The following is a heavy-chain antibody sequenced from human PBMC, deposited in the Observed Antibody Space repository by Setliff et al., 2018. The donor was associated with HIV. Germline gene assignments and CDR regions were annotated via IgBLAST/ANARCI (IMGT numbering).Heavy chain of an antibody. CDR2: IGSKAYGGTT. V-gene: IGHV3-49*04. Sequence: GGSLRLSCTASGFTFGDYAMSWVRQAPGKGLEWVGFIGSKAYGGTTEYAASVKGRFTISRDDSKSIAYLQMNSLKTEDTAVYYCTRDLTLWFGELYYYYGMDVWGQGTTVTVSS. J-gene: IGHJ6*02. CDR3: TRDLTLWFGELYYYYGMDV. D-gene: IGHD3-10*01. CDR1: GFTFGDYA.